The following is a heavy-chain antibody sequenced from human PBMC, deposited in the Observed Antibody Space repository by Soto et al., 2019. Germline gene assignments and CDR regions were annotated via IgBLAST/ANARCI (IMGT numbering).Heavy chain of an antibody. V-gene: IGHV4-30-4*01. CDR1: GGSISSGDYY. CDR2: IYYSGST. J-gene: IGHJ4*02. D-gene: IGHD2-15*01. CDR3: ARARGARYFDY. Sequence: SETLSLTCTVSGGSISSGDYYWSWIRQPPGKGLEWIGYIYYSGSTYYNPSLKSRVTISVDTSKNQFSLKLSSVTAADTAVYYCARARGARYFDYWGLGTLVTVSS.